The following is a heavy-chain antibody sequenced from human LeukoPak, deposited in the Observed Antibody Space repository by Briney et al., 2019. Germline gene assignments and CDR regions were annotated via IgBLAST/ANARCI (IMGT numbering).Heavy chain of an antibody. Sequence: PGGSLRLSCAVSGFTVSSNYMSWVRQTPGKGLEWVSVIYSGGTTYYADSVKGRFTVSRDNFKNTLYLQMNSLRAEDTAVYYCARGGGDYNPFDYWGQGTLVTVSS. J-gene: IGHJ4*02. D-gene: IGHD4-11*01. V-gene: IGHV3-53*01. CDR1: GFTVSSNY. CDR3: ARGGGDYNPFDY. CDR2: IYSGGTT.